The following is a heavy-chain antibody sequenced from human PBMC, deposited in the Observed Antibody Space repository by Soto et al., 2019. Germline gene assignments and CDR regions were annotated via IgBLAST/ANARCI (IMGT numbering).Heavy chain of an antibody. CDR2: IYYTGRT. D-gene: IGHD4-17*01. Sequence: SETLSLTCTVSGGSISSSSYYWGWIRQPPGKGLEWIGYIYYTGRTNYNPSLKSRVTISLDTSKNQFSLRLNSVTAADTAVYYCVRSFQGLDWGQGTLVTVSS. CDR1: GGSISSSSYY. J-gene: IGHJ4*02. V-gene: IGHV4-39*07. CDR3: VRSFQGLD.